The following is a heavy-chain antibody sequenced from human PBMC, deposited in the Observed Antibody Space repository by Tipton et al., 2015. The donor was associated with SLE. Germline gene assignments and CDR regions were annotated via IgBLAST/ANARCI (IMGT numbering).Heavy chain of an antibody. J-gene: IGHJ4*02. CDR2: IYHSGST. V-gene: IGHV4-38-2*01. CDR1: GYSISSGYY. CDR3: ARHYCSGGRCYDDY. D-gene: IGHD2-15*01. Sequence: TLSLTCAVSGYSISSGYYWGWIRQPPGKGLEWIGSIYHSGSTYYNPSLKSRVTISVDTSKNQFSLKLNSVTAADTAVYYCARHYCSGGRCYDDYWGQGTLVTVSS.